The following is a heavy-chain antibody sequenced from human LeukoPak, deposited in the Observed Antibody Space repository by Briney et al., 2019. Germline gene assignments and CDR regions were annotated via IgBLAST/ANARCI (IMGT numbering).Heavy chain of an antibody. Sequence: ASVKVSCKASGYTFTGYYMHWVRQAPGQGLEWMGWINPNSGGTNYAQKFQGRVTMTRDTSISTAYMELSRLRSDDTAVYYCARGGYYYDSSGYRSAIDYWGQGTLVTVSS. CDR2: INPNSGGT. D-gene: IGHD3-22*01. V-gene: IGHV1-2*02. J-gene: IGHJ4*02. CDR1: GYTFTGYY. CDR3: ARGGYYYDSSGYRSAIDY.